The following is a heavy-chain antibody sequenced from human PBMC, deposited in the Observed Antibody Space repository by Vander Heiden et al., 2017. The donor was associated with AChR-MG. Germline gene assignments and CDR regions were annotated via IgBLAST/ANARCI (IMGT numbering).Heavy chain of an antibody. J-gene: IGHJ4*02. V-gene: IGHV3-23*01. Sequence: EVQLLESGGGLVQPGGSLRLSCAASGFTFSSYAMSWVRQAPGKGLEWVSAISGSGGSTYYADSVKGRFTISRDNSKNTLYLQMNSLRAEDTAVYYCASLKLRFLEWQHAPLDYWGQGTLVTVSS. D-gene: IGHD3-3*01. CDR1: GFTFSSYA. CDR2: ISGSGGST. CDR3: ASLKLRFLEWQHAPLDY.